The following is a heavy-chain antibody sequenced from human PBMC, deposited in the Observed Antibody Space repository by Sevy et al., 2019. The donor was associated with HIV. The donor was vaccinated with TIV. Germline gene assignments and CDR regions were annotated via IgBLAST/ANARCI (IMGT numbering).Heavy chain of an antibody. Sequence: GGSLRLSCAASGFTFSNYWMHWVRQAPGKGLVWVSRINSDGSRITYADSVKGRFTISRDNAKNTLYLQMNSLRAEDTAVYYCARGGGYDYFDYWGQGPLVTVSS. CDR2: INSDGSRI. D-gene: IGHD5-12*01. CDR1: GFTFSNYW. J-gene: IGHJ4*02. V-gene: IGHV3-74*01. CDR3: ARGGGYDYFDY.